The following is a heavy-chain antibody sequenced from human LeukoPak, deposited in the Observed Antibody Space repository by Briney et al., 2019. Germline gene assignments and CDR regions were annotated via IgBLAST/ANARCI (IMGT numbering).Heavy chain of an antibody. J-gene: IGHJ4*02. Sequence: GGSLRLSCAASGFTFSGYWMHWVRQAPGKGLEWVSYISSSGSTIYYADSVKGRFTISRDNAKNSLYLQMNSLRAEDTAVYYCARNLRGAANHYWGQGTLVTVSS. CDR1: GFTFSGYW. CDR2: ISSSGSTI. CDR3: ARNLRGAANHY. D-gene: IGHD3-10*01. V-gene: IGHV3-48*04.